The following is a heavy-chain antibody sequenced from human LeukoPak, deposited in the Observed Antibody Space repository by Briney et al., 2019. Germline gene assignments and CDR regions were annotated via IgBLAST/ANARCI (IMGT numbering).Heavy chain of an antibody. Sequence: GGSLRLSCVASGFTFSDYAMNWVRQAPGKGLEWVAATWYDGSNKYYADSVKGRFTISRDNSKNTLYLQMNSLRAEDTAVYFCARGGHCSTTSCSNYDGMDVWGQGTTLTVSS. CDR2: TWYDGSNK. CDR3: ARGGHCSTTSCSNYDGMDV. CDR1: GFTFSDYA. V-gene: IGHV3-33*08. D-gene: IGHD2-2*01. J-gene: IGHJ6*02.